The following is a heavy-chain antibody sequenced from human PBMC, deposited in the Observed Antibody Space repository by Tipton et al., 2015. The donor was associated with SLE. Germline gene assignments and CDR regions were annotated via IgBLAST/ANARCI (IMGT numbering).Heavy chain of an antibody. Sequence: TLSLTCSVSGGSISSYHWSWIRQPPGKGLEWIGYIYYTGTTYYNPSLKSRITISLDTSRNQFSLQLTSVTAADTAVYYCATAVSMLQGDLRDYFDYWGQGTLVTASS. J-gene: IGHJ4*02. CDR2: IYYTGTT. CDR3: ATAVSMLQGDLRDYFDY. V-gene: IGHV4-59*12. CDR1: GGSISSYH. D-gene: IGHD3-10*01.